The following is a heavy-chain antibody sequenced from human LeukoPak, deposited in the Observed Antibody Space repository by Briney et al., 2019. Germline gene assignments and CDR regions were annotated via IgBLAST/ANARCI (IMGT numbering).Heavy chain of an antibody. D-gene: IGHD2-15*01. J-gene: IGHJ4*02. V-gene: IGHV3-74*03. CDR1: GFTFSSYW. CDR3: ARDQLYCSGGICYFDY. CDR2: ISSDGRST. Sequence: TGGSLRLSCAASGFTFSSYWMHCVRQIPGKGLVWVSRISSDGRSTTSADSVKGRFTISRDNAKNTVYLQMNSLRTEDTAVYYCARDQLYCSGGICYFDYWGQGILVTVSS.